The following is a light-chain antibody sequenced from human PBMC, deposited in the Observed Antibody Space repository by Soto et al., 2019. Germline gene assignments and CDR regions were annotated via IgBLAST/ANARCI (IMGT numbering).Light chain of an antibody. Sequence: QSALTQPASVSGSPGQSITISCTGTSSDVGGYDFVSWYRQYPGQAPKILIYEVTHRPSGVPDRFSGSKSGNTASLTISGLQAEDEADYYCSSYTSSSTLLYVFGTGTKLTVL. CDR2: EVT. J-gene: IGLJ1*01. CDR3: SSYTSSSTLLYV. V-gene: IGLV2-14*01. CDR1: SSDVGGYDF.